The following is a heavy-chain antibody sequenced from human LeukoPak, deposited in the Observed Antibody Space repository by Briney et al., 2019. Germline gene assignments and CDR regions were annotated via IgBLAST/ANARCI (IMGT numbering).Heavy chain of an antibody. Sequence: ASVKVSCKASGYTFTSYDINWVRQATGQGLEWMGWMNPNSGNTGYAQKFQGSVTITRNTSISTAYMERSSLRSEDTAVYYCARRRRRDFWSVNLRVDGWFDPWGQGTLVTVSS. CDR2: MNPNSGNT. J-gene: IGHJ5*02. V-gene: IGHV1-8*03. D-gene: IGHD3-3*01. CDR1: GYTFTSYD. CDR3: ARRRRRDFWSVNLRVDGWFDP.